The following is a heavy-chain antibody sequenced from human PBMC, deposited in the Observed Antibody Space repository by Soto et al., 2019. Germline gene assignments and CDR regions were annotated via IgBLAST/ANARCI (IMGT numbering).Heavy chain of an antibody. Sequence: GSLRLSCEASGFTFRTYWMTWVRQAPGKGLEWVASIKQDGSEKYYVDSVKGRFAISRDNGKKALYLQMNSLRADDTAVYNCVRDGWYSSGYFDQWGQGTQVTVSS. CDR3: VRDGWYSSGYFDQ. J-gene: IGHJ4*02. CDR1: GFTFRTYW. V-gene: IGHV3-7*01. CDR2: IKQDGSEK. D-gene: IGHD6-19*01.